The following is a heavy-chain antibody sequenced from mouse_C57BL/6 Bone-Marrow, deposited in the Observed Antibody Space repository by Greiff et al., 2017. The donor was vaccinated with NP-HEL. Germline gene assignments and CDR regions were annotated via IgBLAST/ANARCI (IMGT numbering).Heavy chain of an antibody. J-gene: IGHJ2*01. V-gene: IGHV1-50*01. CDR3: ARSGYYGSSHYFDY. CDR1: GYTFTSYW. CDR2: IDPSDSYT. Sequence: VQLQQPGAELVKPGASVKLSCKASGYTFTSYWMQWVKQRPGQGLEWFGEIDPSDSYTNYNQKFKGKATLTVDTSSSTAYMQLSSLTSEDSAVYYCARSGYYGSSHYFDYWGQGTTLTVSS. D-gene: IGHD1-1*01.